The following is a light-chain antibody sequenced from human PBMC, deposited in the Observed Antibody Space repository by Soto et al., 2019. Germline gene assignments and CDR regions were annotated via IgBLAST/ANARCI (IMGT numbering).Light chain of an antibody. J-gene: IGLJ3*02. Sequence: QSALTQPRSVSGSPGQSVTISCTGTNSDVGAYTFVSWYQQLPGKAPKLIISAVSYRTSGVPDRFSGAKSGNTASLTISGLQAEDEADYYCFSYTASDMWVFGGGTKLTVL. CDR1: NSDVGAYTF. CDR2: AVS. CDR3: FSYTASDMWV. V-gene: IGLV2-11*01.